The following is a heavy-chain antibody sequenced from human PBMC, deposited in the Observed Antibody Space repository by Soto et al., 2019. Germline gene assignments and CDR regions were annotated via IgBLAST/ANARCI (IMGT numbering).Heavy chain of an antibody. CDR2: VNPNCGDT. D-gene: IGHD6-13*01. CDR3: ARKLLTASWSLGGWFDP. Sequence: ASVNVSCKASGYSFTCYSIYCLRQPPGQVLAGVGWVNPNCGDTHYGQNYQGTVTMTRDTSITTAYMEPSTLSSDATAVYYCARKLLTASWSLGGWFDPWGQGTLVTVSS. CDR1: GYSFTCYS. J-gene: IGHJ5*02. V-gene: IGHV1-2*02.